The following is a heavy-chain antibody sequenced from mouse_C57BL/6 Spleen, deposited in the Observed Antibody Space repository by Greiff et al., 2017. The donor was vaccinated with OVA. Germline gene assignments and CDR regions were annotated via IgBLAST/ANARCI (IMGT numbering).Heavy chain of an antibody. CDR1: GYTFTSYW. CDR3: APHYDGVHV. D-gene: IGHD1-2*01. Sequence: QVQLQQPGAELVKPGASVKLSCKASGYTFTSYWMQWVKQRPGQGLEWIGEIDPSDSYTNYNQKFKGKATLTVDTSSSTAYMQLSSLTSEDSAVYYCAPHYDGVHVWGTGTTVTVSS. V-gene: IGHV1-50*01. J-gene: IGHJ1*03. CDR2: IDPSDSYT.